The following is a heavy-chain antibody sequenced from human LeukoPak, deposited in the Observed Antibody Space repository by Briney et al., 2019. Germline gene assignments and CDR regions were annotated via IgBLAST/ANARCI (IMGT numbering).Heavy chain of an antibody. D-gene: IGHD6-19*01. Sequence: GSLRLSCAASGFTVSSNYMTWVRQAPGKGLEWIGSIYHSGSTYYNPSLKSRLIMSVDTSENQFSLRLSSVTAADTAVYYCARQSQWRDYWGQGTLVTVSS. V-gene: IGHV4-39*01. CDR3: ARQSQWRDY. CDR2: IYHSGST. CDR1: GFTVSSNY. J-gene: IGHJ4*02.